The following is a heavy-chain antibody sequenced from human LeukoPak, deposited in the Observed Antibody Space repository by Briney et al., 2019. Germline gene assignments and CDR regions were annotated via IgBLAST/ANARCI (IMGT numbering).Heavy chain of an antibody. CDR2: ISGSGPYT. Sequence: GGSLRLSCAASGFTFSSFAMSWVGQAPGKGLEWVSGISGSGPYTFYTDSVKGRFTISRDSSKNTLYLQMNSLRAEDAALYYCAKHGYCSGISCFFDFWGQGTLVTVSS. J-gene: IGHJ4*02. CDR1: GFTFSSFA. D-gene: IGHD2-2*03. CDR3: AKHGYCSGISCFFDF. V-gene: IGHV3-23*01.